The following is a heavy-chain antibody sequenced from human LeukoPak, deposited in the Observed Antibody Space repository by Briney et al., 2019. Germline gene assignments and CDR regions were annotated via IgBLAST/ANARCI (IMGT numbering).Heavy chain of an antibody. Sequence: GGSLRLSCAASGFTFSSYAMSWVRQAPGKGLEWVSAISGSGGGTYYADSVKGRFTISRDNSKNTLYLQMNSLRAEDTAVYYCAKGIEYSSSSSYDCWGQGTLVTVSS. V-gene: IGHV3-23*01. D-gene: IGHD6-13*01. CDR1: GFTFSSYA. CDR2: ISGSGGGT. J-gene: IGHJ4*02. CDR3: AKGIEYSSSSSYDC.